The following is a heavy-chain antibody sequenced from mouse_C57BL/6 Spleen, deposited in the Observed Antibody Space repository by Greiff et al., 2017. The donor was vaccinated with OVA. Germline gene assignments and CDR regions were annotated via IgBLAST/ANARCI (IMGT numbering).Heavy chain of an antibody. CDR1: GYAFSSSW. CDR3: ARWESWYFDV. D-gene: IGHD4-1*01. J-gene: IGHJ1*03. CDR2: IYPGDGDT. Sequence: QVQLQQSGPELVKPGASVKNSCKASGYAFSSSWMNWVKQRPGKGLEWIGRIYPGDGDTNYNGKFKGKATLTADKSPSTAYMQLSSLTSEDSAVYFCARWESWYFDVWGTGTTVTVSS. V-gene: IGHV1-82*01.